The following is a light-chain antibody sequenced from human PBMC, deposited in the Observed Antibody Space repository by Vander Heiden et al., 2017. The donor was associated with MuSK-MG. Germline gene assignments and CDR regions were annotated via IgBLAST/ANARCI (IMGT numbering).Light chain of an antibody. CDR3: QHYHTYPLT. Sequence: ASQLTLSPSSLSASAGDRVTITCRASQGVGSYVAWYQQKPGKAPNLLIYAASNLQSGVPSRFSGGGSGTDFTLTIRSLQSEDFATYYCQHYHTYPLTFGAGTKVEVK. J-gene: IGKJ3*01. CDR2: AAS. V-gene: IGKV1-8*01. CDR1: QGVGSY.